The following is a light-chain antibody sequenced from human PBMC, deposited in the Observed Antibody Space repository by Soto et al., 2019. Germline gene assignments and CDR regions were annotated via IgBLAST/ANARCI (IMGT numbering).Light chain of an antibody. CDR2: GVS. Sequence: EFELTQSPGTLSLSPGERATLSCRASQSIITLAWYKQKPGRAPRLLIFGVSRRATGIPDRFSGSGSGTDFTLTINRLEPEDFAVYYCQEYGRLPLTFGGGTNVEIK. CDR1: QSIIT. J-gene: IGKJ4*01. V-gene: IGKV3-20*01. CDR3: QEYGRLPLT.